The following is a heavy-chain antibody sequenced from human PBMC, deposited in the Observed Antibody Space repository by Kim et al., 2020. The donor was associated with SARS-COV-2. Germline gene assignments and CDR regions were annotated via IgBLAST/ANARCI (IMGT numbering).Heavy chain of an antibody. Sequence: ASVKVSCKASGYTFTGYYMHWVRQAPGQGLEWMGWINPNSGGTNYAQKFQGWVTMTRDTSISTVYMELSRLRSDDTAVYYCARAGGYSGYEPDLYYFDYWGQGTLVTVSS. CDR2: INPNSGGT. D-gene: IGHD5-12*01. V-gene: IGHV1-2*04. CDR1: GYTFTGYY. J-gene: IGHJ4*02. CDR3: ARAGGYSGYEPDLYYFDY.